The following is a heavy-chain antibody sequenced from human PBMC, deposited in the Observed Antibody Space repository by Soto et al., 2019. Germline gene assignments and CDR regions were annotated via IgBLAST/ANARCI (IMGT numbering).Heavy chain of an antibody. CDR1: GYTFTSYY. J-gene: IGHJ4*02. D-gene: IGHD6-19*01. V-gene: IGHV1-46*01. CDR2: INPSGGST. CDR3: ARELYNSGWYSARYYFDY. Sequence: QVQLVQSGAEVKKPGASVKVSCKASGYTFTSYYMHWVRQAPGQGLEWMGIINPSGGSTSYAQKFQGRVTMTRDTSTSTVYMELSSLRSEDTAVYYCARELYNSGWYSARYYFDYWGQGTLVTVSS.